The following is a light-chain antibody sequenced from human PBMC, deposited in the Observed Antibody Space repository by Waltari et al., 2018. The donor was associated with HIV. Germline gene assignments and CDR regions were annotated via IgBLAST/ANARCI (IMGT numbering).Light chain of an antibody. CDR3: GTWDSSLSAVL. V-gene: IGLV1-51*01. Sequence: QSVLTQPPSVSAAAGQKVTTSCSGSNATIGNNFASLYQQLPGTAPKLLIYDSNKRPSGIPDRFSGSKSDTSATLDITGLQTGDEADYYCGTWDSSLSAVLFGGGTKLTVL. CDR2: DSN. CDR1: NATIGNNF. J-gene: IGLJ2*01.